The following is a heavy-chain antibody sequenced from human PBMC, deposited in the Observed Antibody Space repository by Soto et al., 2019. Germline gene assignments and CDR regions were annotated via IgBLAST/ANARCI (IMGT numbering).Heavy chain of an antibody. CDR1: GGSFSGYY. CDR2: INHSGST. D-gene: IGHD2-8*02. J-gene: IGHJ4*02. Sequence: SETLSLTCAVYGGSFSGYYWTWIRQPPGTGLEWIGEINHSGSTNYNPSLKSRVTISVDTSKNQFSLKLTSVTAADTAVYYCTRDKITGLFDYGGQGTLVTVSS. V-gene: IGHV4-34*01. CDR3: TRDKITGLFDY.